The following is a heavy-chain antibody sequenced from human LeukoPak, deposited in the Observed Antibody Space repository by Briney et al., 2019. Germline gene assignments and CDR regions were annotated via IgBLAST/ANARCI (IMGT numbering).Heavy chain of an antibody. CDR2: INHSGST. V-gene: IGHV4-34*01. CDR3: ARLSLYSSSWYSVNWFDP. J-gene: IGHJ5*02. Sequence: SETLSLTCAVYGGSFSGYYWSWIRQPPGKGLDWIGEINHSGSTNYNPSLKSRVTISVDTSKNQFSLKLSSVTAADTAVYYCARLSLYSSSWYSVNWFDPWGQGTLVTVSS. CDR1: GGSFSGYY. D-gene: IGHD6-13*01.